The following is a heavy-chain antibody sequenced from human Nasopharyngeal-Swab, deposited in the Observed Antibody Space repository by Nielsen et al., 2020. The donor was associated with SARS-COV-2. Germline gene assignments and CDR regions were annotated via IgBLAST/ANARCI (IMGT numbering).Heavy chain of an antibody. CDR3: ARASTRIPNAFDI. Sequence: LRLSCTVSGGSISSGGYYWSWIRQHPGKGLEWIGYIYYSGSTYYNPSLKSRVTISVDTSKNQFSLKLSSVTAADTAVYYCARASTRIPNAFDIWGQGTMVTVSS. D-gene: IGHD2-21*01. V-gene: IGHV4-31*03. CDR2: IYYSGST. CDR1: GGSISSGGYY. J-gene: IGHJ3*02.